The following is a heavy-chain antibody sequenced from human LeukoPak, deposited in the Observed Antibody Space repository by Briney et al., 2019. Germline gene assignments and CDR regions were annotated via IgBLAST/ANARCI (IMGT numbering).Heavy chain of an antibody. D-gene: IGHD2-15*01. J-gene: IGHJ4*02. V-gene: IGHV1-46*01. CDR3: ASAAGSWYYFDY. CDR2: INPSGGST. CDR1: GYTFTSYY. Sequence: GASVKVSCKASGYTFTSYYMHWVRQAPGQGLEWMGIINPSGGSTSYAQKFQGRVTMTRDMSTSTVYVELSSLRSEDTAVYYCASAAGSWYYFDYWGQGALVTVSS.